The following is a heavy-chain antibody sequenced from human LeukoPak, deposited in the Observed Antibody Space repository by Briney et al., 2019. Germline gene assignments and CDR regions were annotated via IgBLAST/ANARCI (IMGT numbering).Heavy chain of an antibody. CDR3: ARARSFDFEYCVLDFSAEEVCDAFDI. V-gene: IGHV1-69*13. D-gene: IGHD2/OR15-2a*01. Sequence: SVKVSCKASGGTFRSYAISWVRQAPGQGLEWMGGIIPIFGTANYAQKFQGRVTITADESTSTAYMELSSLRSEDTAVYYCARARSFDFEYCVLDFSAEEVCDAFDIWGQGTMVTVSS. J-gene: IGHJ3*02. CDR1: GGTFRSYA. CDR2: IIPIFGTA.